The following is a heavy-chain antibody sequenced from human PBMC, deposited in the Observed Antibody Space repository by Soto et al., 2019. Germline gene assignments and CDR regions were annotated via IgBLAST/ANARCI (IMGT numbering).Heavy chain of an antibody. D-gene: IGHD2-15*01. J-gene: IGHJ3*02. V-gene: IGHV4-28*03. CDR3: ARDRIESVADAFDI. CDR2: IYYSGST. Sequence: LDTLSLTCAVSGYSFPSIHSSSYIRQPPGKGLEWIGYIYYSGSTYYNPSLKSRVTMSVDTSKNQFSLKLSSVTAVDTAVYYCARDRIESVADAFDIWGQGTMVS. CDR1: GYSFPSIHS.